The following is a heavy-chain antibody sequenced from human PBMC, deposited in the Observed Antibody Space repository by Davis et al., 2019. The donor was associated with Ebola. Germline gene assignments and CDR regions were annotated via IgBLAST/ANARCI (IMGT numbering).Heavy chain of an antibody. D-gene: IGHD3-9*01. Sequence: SETLSLTCAVYGGSFSGYYWSWIRQPPGKGLEWIGEINHSGSTNYNPSLKSRVTISVDTSKNQFSPKLSSVTAADTAVYYCARVDWLYYGMDVWGQGTTVTVSS. J-gene: IGHJ6*02. V-gene: IGHV4-34*01. CDR2: INHSGST. CDR1: GGSFSGYY. CDR3: ARVDWLYYGMDV.